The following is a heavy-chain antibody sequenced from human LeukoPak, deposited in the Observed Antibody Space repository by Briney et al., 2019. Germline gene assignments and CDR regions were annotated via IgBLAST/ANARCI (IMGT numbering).Heavy chain of an antibody. Sequence: PGGSLRLSCAASGFTFSSYVMNWVRQAPGKGLEWVSAISAGGGSTYYADSVKGRFTISRDNSKNTLYLQMNSLRAEDTAVYYCAKALPYYYDSRDAFDIRGQGTMVTVSS. J-gene: IGHJ3*02. D-gene: IGHD3-22*01. CDR3: AKALPYYYDSRDAFDI. CDR1: GFTFSSYV. CDR2: ISAGGGST. V-gene: IGHV3-23*01.